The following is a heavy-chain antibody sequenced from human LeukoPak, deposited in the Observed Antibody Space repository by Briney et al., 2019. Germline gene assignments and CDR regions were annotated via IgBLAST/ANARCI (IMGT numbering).Heavy chain of an antibody. CDR2: IHYTGST. Sequence: SETLSLTCTVSGGSISSSGHYWGWIRQPPGKGLECIGYIHYTGSTNYNPSLKSRVTISVETSKNQFSLKLKSVTAADTAVYYCARGGYYGSGNDFRFDPWGQGTLVTVSS. V-gene: IGHV4-61*08. J-gene: IGHJ5*02. D-gene: IGHD3-10*01. CDR1: GGSISSSGHY. CDR3: ARGGYYGSGNDFRFDP.